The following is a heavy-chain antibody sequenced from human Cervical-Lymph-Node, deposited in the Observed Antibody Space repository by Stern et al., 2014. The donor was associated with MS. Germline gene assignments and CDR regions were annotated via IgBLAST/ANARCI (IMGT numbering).Heavy chain of an antibody. CDR1: GITFSHSA. V-gene: IGHV1-58*01. D-gene: IGHD5-18*01. CDR3: ASERYTYYDDQRPPGGFGP. CDR2: VVGLNGDT. Sequence: QLEESGPEVKKPGTSVKVSCKASGITFSHSAVQWLRQARGQRLEWIGGVVGLNGDTNYAQSFQERVTITRDMSTSTVYMELRSLRSEDTAIYYCASERYTYYDDQRPPGGFGPWGQGTLVTVSS. J-gene: IGHJ5*02.